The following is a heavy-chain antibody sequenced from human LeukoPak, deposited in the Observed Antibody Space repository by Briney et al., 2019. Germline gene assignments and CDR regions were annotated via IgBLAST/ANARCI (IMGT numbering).Heavy chain of an antibody. CDR1: GGTFSSYA. J-gene: IGHJ3*02. Sequence: SVKVSCKASGGTFSSYAISWVRQAPGQGLGWMGRIIPIFGIANYAQKFQGRVTITADKSTSTAYMELSSLRSEDTAVYYCASPSAMNAFDIWGQGTMVTVSS. CDR2: IIPIFGIA. V-gene: IGHV1-69*04. CDR3: ASPSAMNAFDI.